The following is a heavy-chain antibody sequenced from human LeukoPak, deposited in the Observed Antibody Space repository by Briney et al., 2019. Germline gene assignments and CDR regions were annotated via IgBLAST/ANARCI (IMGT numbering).Heavy chain of an antibody. CDR3: ARVHIHNGDDYYYYYYYMDV. V-gene: IGHV3-48*04. J-gene: IGHJ6*03. D-gene: IGHD4-17*01. Sequence: QPGGSLRLSCAASGFTFSSYGMNWVRQAPGKGLEWVSYISDSGSTIYYADSVKGRFTISRDNAKNSLYLQMNSLRAEDTAVYYCARVHIHNGDDYYYYYYYMDVWGKGTTVTISS. CDR1: GFTFSSYG. CDR2: ISDSGSTI.